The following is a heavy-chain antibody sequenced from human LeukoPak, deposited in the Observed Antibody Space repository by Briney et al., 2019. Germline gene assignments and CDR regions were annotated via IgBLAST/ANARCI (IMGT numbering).Heavy chain of an antibody. Sequence: GRSLRLSCSASRFTFDAYAMHWVRPAPGKGLEWVIGISWNSGSIGHADSVKGRFTISRDDTKNSLYLQMNSLRAEDTALYYCAKGQAYYDSSGRDYWGQGTLVTVSS. CDR3: AKGQAYYDSSGRDY. J-gene: IGHJ4*02. D-gene: IGHD3-22*01. CDR2: ISWNSGSI. V-gene: IGHV3-9*01. CDR1: RFTFDAYA.